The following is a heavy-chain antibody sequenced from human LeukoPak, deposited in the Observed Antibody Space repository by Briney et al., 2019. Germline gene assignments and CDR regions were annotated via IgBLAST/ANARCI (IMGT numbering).Heavy chain of an antibody. CDR1: GASFSSGDQY. CDR2: IHPSGTL. Sequence: SETLSLTCTVSGASFSSGDQYWNWIRQSPGKGLEWIGSIHPSGTLYNNPSLESRVTISIDTSKDQFSLNLNSVTAADTAVYFCSRGLDSRKLGYWGQGTLVTVSS. J-gene: IGHJ4*02. V-gene: IGHV4-31*03. D-gene: IGHD3-22*01. CDR3: SRGLDSRKLGY.